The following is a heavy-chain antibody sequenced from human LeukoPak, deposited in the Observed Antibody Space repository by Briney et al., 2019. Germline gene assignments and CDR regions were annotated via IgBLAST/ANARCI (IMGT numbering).Heavy chain of an antibody. Sequence: SETLSLTCSVSGDSISRSSYFWGWIRQPPGKGLEWIGSIYYSGSTYYNPSLKSRVTISVDTSKNQFSLKLSSVTAADTAVYYCARLYSSSSDYWGQGTLVTVSS. CDR2: IYYSGST. D-gene: IGHD6-13*01. J-gene: IGHJ4*02. CDR3: ARLYSSSSDY. CDR1: GDSISRSSYF. V-gene: IGHV4-39*01.